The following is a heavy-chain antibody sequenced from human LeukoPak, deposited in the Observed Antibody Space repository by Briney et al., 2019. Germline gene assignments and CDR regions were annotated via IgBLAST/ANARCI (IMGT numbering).Heavy chain of an antibody. Sequence: GGSLRLSCAASGFTFSSYGMHWVRQAPGKGLEWVAVISYDGSNKYYADSVKGRFTISRDNSKNTLYLQMNSLRAEDTAVYYCAKDSRDRLAAAAIDYWGQGTLVTVSS. CDR1: GFTFSSYG. CDR3: AKDSRDRLAAAAIDY. V-gene: IGHV3-30*18. J-gene: IGHJ4*02. D-gene: IGHD6-13*01. CDR2: ISYDGSNK.